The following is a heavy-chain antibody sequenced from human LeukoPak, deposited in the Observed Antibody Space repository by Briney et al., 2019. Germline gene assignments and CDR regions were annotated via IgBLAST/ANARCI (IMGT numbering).Heavy chain of an antibody. J-gene: IGHJ5*02. CDR1: GGSFSGYY. Sequence: SETLSHTCAVYGGSFSGYYWSWLRQPPAKGLEWVGEINHRGSTNYSPSLKSRVTISVDTSKNQFSLKLSSVTVADTAVYYCARSGFSMYYGSGKRGWFDPWGQGTLVTVSS. CDR3: ARSGFSMYYGSGKRGWFDP. CDR2: INHRGST. V-gene: IGHV4-34*01. D-gene: IGHD3-10*01.